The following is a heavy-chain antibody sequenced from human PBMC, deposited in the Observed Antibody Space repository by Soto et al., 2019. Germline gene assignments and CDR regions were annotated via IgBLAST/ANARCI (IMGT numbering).Heavy chain of an antibody. Sequence: ASVKGSCKGSGYTFPRFDINWGGQATGQGLEWMGWMNPNSGNTGYAQKFQGRVTMTRNTSISTAYMELSSLRSEDTAVYYCARTLYGDNVDYWGQGTMVTVSS. J-gene: IGHJ4*02. CDR2: MNPNSGNT. D-gene: IGHD4-17*01. V-gene: IGHV1-8*01. CDR1: GYTFPRFD. CDR3: ARTLYGDNVDY.